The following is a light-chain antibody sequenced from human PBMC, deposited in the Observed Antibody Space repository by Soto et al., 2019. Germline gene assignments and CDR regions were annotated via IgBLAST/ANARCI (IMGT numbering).Light chain of an antibody. V-gene: IGKV1-9*01. CDR3: QQPNSFPRT. CDR1: QDISSY. CDR2: AAS. J-gene: IGKJ1*01. Sequence: DIPLTQSPSFLSASVGDRVIITCRASQDISSYLAWYQQKPGKVPRFLTHAASTLQSGVPSTFSAAGAGTTFTLTISSLQPEDIATYYFQQPNSFPRTFGQGTKVEV.